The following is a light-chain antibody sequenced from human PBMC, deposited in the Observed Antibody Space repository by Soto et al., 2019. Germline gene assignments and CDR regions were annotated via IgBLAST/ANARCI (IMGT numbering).Light chain of an antibody. CDR1: QTLTGNY. J-gene: IGKJ1*01. CDR3: QQYSASPRT. CDR2: SAS. V-gene: IGKV3-20*01. Sequence: EIVLTQSPRTLACSPGCRCTLSCRASQTLTGNYLASPQQKHRPAPRPLIHSASNTPTAITNRFSASGTGTDFTLTISRLETEDLAVYYCQQYSASPRTFGQGTKVDI.